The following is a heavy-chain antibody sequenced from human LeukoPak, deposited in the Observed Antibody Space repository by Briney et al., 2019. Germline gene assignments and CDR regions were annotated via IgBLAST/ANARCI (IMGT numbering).Heavy chain of an antibody. D-gene: IGHD2-8*01. J-gene: IGHJ4*02. V-gene: IGHV3-21*01. CDR1: GFTFRSHG. CDR3: ASSGYCTNGVCYIDY. Sequence: GGTLRLSCAASGFTFRSHGMNWVRQAPGKGLEWVSGISPSGDILYYADSVKGRFTISRDNAKNSLYLQMNSLRAEDTAAYYCASSGYCTNGVCYIDYWGQGTLVTVSS. CDR2: ISPSGDIL.